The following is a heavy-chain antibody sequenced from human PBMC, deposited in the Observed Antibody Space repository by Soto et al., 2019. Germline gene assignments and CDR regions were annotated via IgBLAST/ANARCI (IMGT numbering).Heavy chain of an antibody. Sequence: PLETLSLTCTVSGGSMSSYYWTWIRQPAGKGLEWIGRVYSSGGTHYNPSLKSRVTISIDTPKNQFSLRLLSVTDADTAVYFCARGQRFSDWFDPWGQGTLVTVSS. D-gene: IGHD3-3*01. CDR1: GGSMSSYY. CDR3: ARGQRFSDWFDP. J-gene: IGHJ5*02. V-gene: IGHV4-4*07. CDR2: VYSSGGT.